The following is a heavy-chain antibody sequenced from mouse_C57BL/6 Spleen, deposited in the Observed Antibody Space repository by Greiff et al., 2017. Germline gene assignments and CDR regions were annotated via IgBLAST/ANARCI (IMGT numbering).Heavy chain of an antibody. Sequence: QVQLQQSGPELVKPGASVKISCKASGYAFSSSWMNWVKQRPGKGLEWIGRIYPGDGDTNYNGKFKGKATLTADKSSSTAYMQLSSLTSEDSAVYFCARDGNEYYFDYWGQGTTLTVS. CDR2: IYPGDGDT. D-gene: IGHD2-1*01. J-gene: IGHJ2*01. V-gene: IGHV1-82*01. CDR1: GYAFSSSW. CDR3: ARDGNEYYFDY.